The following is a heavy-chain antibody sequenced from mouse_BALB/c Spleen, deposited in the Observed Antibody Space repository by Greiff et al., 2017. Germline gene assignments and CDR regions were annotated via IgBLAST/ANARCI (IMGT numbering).Heavy chain of an antibody. Sequence: QVQLKESGAELARPGASVKLSCKASGYTFISYWMQWVKQRPGQGLEWIGAIYPGDGDTRYTQKFKGKATLTADKSSSTAYMQLSSLASEDSAVYYCARRTGTLFDYWGQGTTRTVSS. CDR1: GYTFISYW. CDR2: IYPGDGDT. V-gene: IGHV1-87*01. CDR3: ARRTGTLFDY. D-gene: IGHD4-1*01. J-gene: IGHJ2*01.